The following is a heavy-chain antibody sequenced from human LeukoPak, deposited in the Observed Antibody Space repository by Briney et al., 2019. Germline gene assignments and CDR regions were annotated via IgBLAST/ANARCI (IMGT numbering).Heavy chain of an antibody. Sequence: SETLSLTCSISGGSISNYYWTWIRQSPGKGLEWLGYIYYSGSTNYNPSLKSRVTLSIDTSKNQFSLKLSSVTAADTAVYYYATLRRTETMKYWGRGTLVTVSS. CDR2: IYYSGST. CDR3: ATLRRTETMKY. J-gene: IGHJ4*02. V-gene: IGHV4-59*01. CDR1: GGSISNYY. D-gene: IGHD1/OR15-1a*01.